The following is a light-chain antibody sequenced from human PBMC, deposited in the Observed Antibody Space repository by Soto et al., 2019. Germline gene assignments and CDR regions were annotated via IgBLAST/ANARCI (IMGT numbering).Light chain of an antibody. J-gene: IGKJ1*01. CDR3: QQYNKWPRT. V-gene: IGKV3-15*01. Sequence: EIVLTQSPATLSLSPGERATLFCRASQSIGGFLAWYQQRPGQAPRLLIYDASTRATGIPARVSGSGSGTDFTLTISSLQSQDFAVYYCQQYNKWPRTFGQGTKVDIK. CDR2: DAS. CDR1: QSIGGF.